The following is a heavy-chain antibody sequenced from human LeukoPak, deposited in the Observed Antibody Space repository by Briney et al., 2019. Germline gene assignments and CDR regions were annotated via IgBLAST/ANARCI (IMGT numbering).Heavy chain of an antibody. V-gene: IGHV4-4*07. CDR3: GRNAGITIFGVFIPEWFDP. CDR1: GGSISSYY. Sequence: SETLSLTCTVSGGSISSYYWSWIRQPAGRGLEWIGRIYTSGSTNYNPSLKSRVTMSVDTSKNQFSLKLSSVTAADTAVYYCGRNAGITIFGVFIPEWFDPWGQGTLVSVSS. J-gene: IGHJ5*02. D-gene: IGHD3-3*01. CDR2: IYTSGST.